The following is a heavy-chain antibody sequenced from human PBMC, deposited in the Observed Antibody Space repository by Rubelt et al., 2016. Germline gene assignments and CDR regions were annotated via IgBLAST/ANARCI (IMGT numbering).Heavy chain of an antibody. CDR2: FDPEDGET. V-gene: IGHV1-24*01. D-gene: IGHD3-3*01. J-gene: IGHJ4*02. CDR1: GYTLTELS. CDR3: ATIGLEWLLEDY. Sequence: QVQLVQSGAEVKKPGASVKVSCKVSGYTLTELSMHWVRPAPGKGLEWMGGFDPEDGETIYAQKFQGRVTMTEDTSTNTAYMERSSLRSEDTAVYYCATIGLEWLLEDYWGQGTLVTVSS.